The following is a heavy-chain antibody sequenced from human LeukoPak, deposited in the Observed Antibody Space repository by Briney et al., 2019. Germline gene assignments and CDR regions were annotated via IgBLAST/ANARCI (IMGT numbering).Heavy chain of an antibody. D-gene: IGHD3-10*01. CDR1: GYTFTGYY. CDR3: AREPMVRDFNWFDP. CDR2: INPNIGGT. V-gene: IGHV1-2*06. J-gene: IGHJ5*02. Sequence: VASVKVSCKASGYTFTGYYLHWVRQAPGQGLEWMGRINPNIGGTNHAQKFQGRVTMTRDTSISTAYMELSGLTSDDTAVYYCAREPMVRDFNWFDPWGQGILVTVSS.